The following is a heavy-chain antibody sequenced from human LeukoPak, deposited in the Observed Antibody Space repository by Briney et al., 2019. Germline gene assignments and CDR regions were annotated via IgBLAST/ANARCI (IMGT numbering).Heavy chain of an antibody. Sequence: LPGGSLRLSCAASGFTFSNYWMHWVRHAPGKGLVWVSRINTDGSSTSYVDSVKGRFTISRDNAKNTLYLQVNSLRAEDTAVYYCARDLLHLGGWGQGTMVTVSS. CDR1: GFTFSNYW. V-gene: IGHV3-74*01. CDR2: INTDGSST. CDR3: ARDLLHLGG. D-gene: IGHD3-16*01. J-gene: IGHJ3*01.